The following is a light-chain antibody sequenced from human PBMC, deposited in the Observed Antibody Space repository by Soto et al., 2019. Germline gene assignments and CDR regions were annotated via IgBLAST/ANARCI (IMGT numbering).Light chain of an antibody. CDR3: AVWDDSLNGYV. Sequence: QSVLTQPPSASGTPGQSVTISCSGSSSNIGSNTVNWYQQLPGAAPELLIQSNNQRPSGVPDRFSGSQSGTSASLAISGLQSEDEADYYCAVWDDSLNGYVFGTGTKVTVL. CDR1: SSNIGSNT. CDR2: SNN. J-gene: IGLJ1*01. V-gene: IGLV1-44*01.